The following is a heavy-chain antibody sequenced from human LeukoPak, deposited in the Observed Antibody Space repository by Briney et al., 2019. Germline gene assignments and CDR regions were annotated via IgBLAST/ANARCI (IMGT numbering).Heavy chain of an antibody. CDR1: GGSISSSSYY. D-gene: IGHD3-9*01. CDR2: IYYSGST. V-gene: IGHV4-39*07. CDR3: AREYYDILTGYSNFDY. J-gene: IGHJ4*02. Sequence: SETLSLTCTVSGGSISSSSYYWGWIRQPPGKGLEWIGSIYYSGSTYYNPSLKSRVTISVDTSKNQFSLKLSSVTAADTAVYYCAREYYDILTGYSNFDYWGQGTLVTVSS.